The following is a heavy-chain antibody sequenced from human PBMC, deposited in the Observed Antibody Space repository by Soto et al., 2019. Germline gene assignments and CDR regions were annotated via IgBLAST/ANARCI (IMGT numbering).Heavy chain of an antibody. Sequence: ASVKVSCKASGYTFTGYYMHWVRQAPGQGLEWMGWINPNSGGTNYAQKFQGWVTMTRDTSISTAYMELSRLRSDDTAVYYCARGVQLERLGAFDIWGQGTMVTVSS. CDR2: INPNSGGT. V-gene: IGHV1-2*04. CDR1: GYTFTGYY. D-gene: IGHD1-1*01. J-gene: IGHJ3*02. CDR3: ARGVQLERLGAFDI.